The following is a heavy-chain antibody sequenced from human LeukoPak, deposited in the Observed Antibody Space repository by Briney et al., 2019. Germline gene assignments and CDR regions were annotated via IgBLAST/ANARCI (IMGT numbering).Heavy chain of an antibody. CDR2: IYYTGAT. CDR1: GGSISSYY. J-gene: IGHJ4*02. CDR3: ARAGYSYGMGYYFDY. D-gene: IGHD5-18*01. Sequence: RASETLSLTCTVSGGSISSYYWSWIRLPPGKGLEWIGYIYYTGATYYNPSLKSRVTISLDTSKNQFSLKLSSVTAADAAVYYCARAGYSYGMGYYFDYWGQGALVTVSS. V-gene: IGHV4-59*01.